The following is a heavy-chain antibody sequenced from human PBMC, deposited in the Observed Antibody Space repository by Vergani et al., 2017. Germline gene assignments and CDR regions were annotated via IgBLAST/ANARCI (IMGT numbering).Heavy chain of an antibody. Sequence: QVQLQESGPGLVKPSQTLSLTCTVSGGSISSGGYYWSWIRQHPGKGLEWIGYICYSGSTYYNPSLKSRVTISVDTSKNQFSLKLSSVTAADTAVYYCARHRTRXSGSSTDYYYYMDVWGKGTTVTVSS. CDR3: ARHRTRXSGSSTDYYYYMDV. J-gene: IGHJ6*03. D-gene: IGHD2-2*01. CDR2: ICYSGST. CDR1: GGSISSGGYY. V-gene: IGHV4-31*03.